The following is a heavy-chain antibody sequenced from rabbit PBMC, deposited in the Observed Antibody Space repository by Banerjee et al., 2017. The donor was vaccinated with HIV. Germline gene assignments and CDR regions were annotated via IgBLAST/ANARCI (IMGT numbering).Heavy chain of an antibody. J-gene: IGHJ4*01. Sequence: QSLEESGGGLVKPGASLTLTCKASGFSFSSGYWKYWVRQAPGKGLKWIGCIYTGDGSTDYASWVNGRFTIASDNAQNTVTLQMTSVTGADTATYFCARDPGSTFNFWGQGTLVTVS. V-gene: IGHV1S40*01. CDR2: IYTGDGST. D-gene: IGHD4-2*01. CDR1: GFSFSSGYW. CDR3: ARDPGSTFNF.